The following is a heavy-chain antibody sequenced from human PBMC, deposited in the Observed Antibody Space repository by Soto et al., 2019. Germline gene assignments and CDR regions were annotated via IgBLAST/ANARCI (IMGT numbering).Heavy chain of an antibody. D-gene: IGHD2-15*01. V-gene: IGHV5-51*01. CDR1: GYSFTTYW. Sequence: PGESLKISCKASGYSFTTYWIAWVRQLPGKGLELMGIINPGDFDTRYSPSFQGQVTISADRSTSTAYLQWTSLQASDTAIYYCARGAVVVPNGLIAGMDVWGLGTTVTVSS. J-gene: IGHJ6*02. CDR3: ARGAVVVPNGLIAGMDV. CDR2: INPGDFDT.